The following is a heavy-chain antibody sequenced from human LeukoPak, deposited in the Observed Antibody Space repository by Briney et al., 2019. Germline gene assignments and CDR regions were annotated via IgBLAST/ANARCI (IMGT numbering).Heavy chain of an antibody. D-gene: IGHD5-12*01. J-gene: IGHJ4*02. CDR1: GFTFSSYW. CDR3: ATYSGYAAY. V-gene: IGHV3-7*02. Sequence: GGSLRLSCAASGFTFSSYWMSWVRQAPGKGLEWMANIRQDGGEKYYVDSVKGRFTISRDNAKNSLYLQMSSLRPGDTAVYYCATYSGYAAYWGQGTLVSVSS. CDR2: IRQDGGEK.